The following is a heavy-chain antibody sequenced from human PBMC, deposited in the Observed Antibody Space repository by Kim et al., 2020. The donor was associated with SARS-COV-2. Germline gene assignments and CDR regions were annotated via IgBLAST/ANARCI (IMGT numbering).Heavy chain of an antibody. D-gene: IGHD1-20*01. CDR1: GDSISTTNYF. CDR3: ARPPRGISRRAFDI. V-gene: IGHV4-39*01. J-gene: IGHJ3*02. Sequence: SETLSLTCTVSGDSISTTNYFWGWIRQPPGKGLEWIATVSFSGTTYYNPSFKSRVTISIDTSKNQFSLKLSSVTAADTAIYYCARPPRGISRRAFDIWGQGKMVTVSS. CDR2: VSFSGTT.